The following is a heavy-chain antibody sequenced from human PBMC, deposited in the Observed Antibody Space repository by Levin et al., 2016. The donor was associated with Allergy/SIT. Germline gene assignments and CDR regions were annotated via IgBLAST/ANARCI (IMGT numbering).Heavy chain of an antibody. J-gene: IGHJ4*02. D-gene: IGHD3-16*02. Sequence: WIRQPPGKGLQWIGNIYYSGSTNSNPSLKSRVTMSVDTSRNQFSLKLISVTAADTAVYYCARTYRRLALDFWGQGTLVTVSS. CDR2: IYYSGST. V-gene: IGHV4-59*01. CDR3: ARTYRRLALDF.